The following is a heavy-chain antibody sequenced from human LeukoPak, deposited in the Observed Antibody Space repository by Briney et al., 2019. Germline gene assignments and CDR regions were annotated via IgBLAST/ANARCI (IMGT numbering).Heavy chain of an antibody. CDR2: ISAYNGNS. J-gene: IGHJ6*03. CDR3: ARTHSSGWYSVGYYYMDV. V-gene: IGHV1-18*01. CDR1: GYTLISYG. Sequence: ASVKVSCKASGYTLISYGISWVRQAPGQRLEWMGWISAYNGNSNYAQKLQGRVTMTTDTSTSTAYMEVRSLRSDDTAVYYCARTHSSGWYSVGYYYMDVWGKGTTVTVSS. D-gene: IGHD6-19*01.